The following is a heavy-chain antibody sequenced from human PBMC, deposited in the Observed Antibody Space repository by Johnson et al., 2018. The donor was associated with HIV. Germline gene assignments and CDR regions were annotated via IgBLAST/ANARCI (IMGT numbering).Heavy chain of an antibody. CDR1: GFTFDDYA. J-gene: IGHJ3*02. CDR3: AKDTYSHRLTVTESGFDI. CDR2: ISWNSGSI. V-gene: IGHV3-9*01. Sequence: LGVSCAASGFTFDDYAIHRVRQAPGKGLEWVSGISWNSGSIAYADSVKGRFTISRDNAKNSLYVQMNSLRAEDTAVYYCAKDTYSHRLTVTESGFDIWGQGTMVTVSS. D-gene: IGHD4-11*01.